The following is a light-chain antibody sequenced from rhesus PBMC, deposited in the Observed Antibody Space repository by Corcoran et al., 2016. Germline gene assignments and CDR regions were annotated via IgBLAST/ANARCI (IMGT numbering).Light chain of an antibody. J-gene: IGKJ2*01. V-gene: IGKV1-28*03. Sequence: DIQMTQSPSSLSASVGDTVTITCRASQGISSYLNWFQQKPGKAPKLLIYDASSLESGVPSRFSGIGSWTDFTLTISSLQPEDFAAYYCLQHNSYPYSFGQGTKVEIK. CDR3: LQHNSYPYS. CDR2: DAS. CDR1: QGISSY.